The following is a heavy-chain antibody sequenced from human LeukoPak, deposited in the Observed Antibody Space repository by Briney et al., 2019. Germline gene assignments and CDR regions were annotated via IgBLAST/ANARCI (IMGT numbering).Heavy chain of an antibody. Sequence: PSETLSLTCSVSYGSTSSYYWSWIRQSPGKGLEWLGYVYYSGSTNYNPSLKGRLTISLDTSRTQFSLELSSVTAADTAVYYCATHLRAYTYGPFGSWGQGTLVTVSS. CDR2: VYYSGST. V-gene: IGHV4-59*08. J-gene: IGHJ4*02. D-gene: IGHD5-18*01. CDR3: ATHLRAYTYGPFGS. CDR1: YGSTSSYY.